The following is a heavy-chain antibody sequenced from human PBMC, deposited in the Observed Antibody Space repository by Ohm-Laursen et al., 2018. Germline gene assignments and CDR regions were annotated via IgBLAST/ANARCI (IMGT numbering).Heavy chain of an antibody. Sequence: SLRLSCSASGFTVSSNYISWVRQAPGKGLEWASVIYSGGSTYYADSVKGRFTISRHNSKNTLYLQMNSLRAEDTAVYYCARGFGKNWFDPWGQGTLVTVSS. D-gene: IGHD3-16*01. CDR2: IYSGGST. CDR3: ARGFGKNWFDP. J-gene: IGHJ5*02. V-gene: IGHV3-53*04. CDR1: GFTVSSNY.